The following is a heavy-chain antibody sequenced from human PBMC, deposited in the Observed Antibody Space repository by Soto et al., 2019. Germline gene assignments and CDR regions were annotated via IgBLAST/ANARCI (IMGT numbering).Heavy chain of an antibody. J-gene: IGHJ6*02. CDR1: GLTVGSNY. CDR3: ARDRSMTMARGMDV. CDR2: IYKGGTT. D-gene: IGHD3-10*01. V-gene: IGHV3-66*01. Sequence: GGSLRLSCAASGLTVGSNYTSWVRQAPGKGLEWVSVIYKGGTTYYADSVKGRFSISRDNSKNTLYLQMNSLRAEDTAVYYCARDRSMTMARGMDVWGQGTTVTVSS.